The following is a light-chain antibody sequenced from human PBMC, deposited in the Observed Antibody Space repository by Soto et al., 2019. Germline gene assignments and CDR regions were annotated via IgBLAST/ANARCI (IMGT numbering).Light chain of an antibody. Sequence: DIQLTQSPSFLSASVGDRVTIACRASQGRSCFLVWYQQKPGKAPKVLIYAASTLQSGVPSRFSGSGSGTEFTLTISSLQPEDYATYYCQQHNSFPRSFGQGTKLEIK. V-gene: IGKV1-9*01. CDR1: QGRSCF. CDR2: AAS. CDR3: QQHNSFPRS. J-gene: IGKJ2*01.